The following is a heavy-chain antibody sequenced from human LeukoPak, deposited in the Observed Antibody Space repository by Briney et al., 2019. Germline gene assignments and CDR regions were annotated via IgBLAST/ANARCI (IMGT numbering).Heavy chain of an antibody. D-gene: IGHD1-1*01. CDR2: IWYDGSNK. J-gene: IGHJ4*02. Sequence: GGSLRLSCAASGFTFSSYGMRWVRQAPGKGLEWVAVIWYDGSNKYYADSVKGRFTISRDNSKNTLYLQMNSLRAEDTAVYYCARGSRERSFDYWGQGTLVTVSS. CDR1: GFTFSSYG. V-gene: IGHV3-33*01. CDR3: ARGSRERSFDY.